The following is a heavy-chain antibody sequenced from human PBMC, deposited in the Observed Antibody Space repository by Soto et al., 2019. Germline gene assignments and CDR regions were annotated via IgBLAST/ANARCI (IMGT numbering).Heavy chain of an antibody. CDR2: IRDKVNKYAT. Sequence: EVQLVESGGGLVQPGGSLKLSCAASGFTFSGSAIHWVRQASGKGLEWVGRIRDKVNKYATAYAASVTGRFTISRDDSKTMAYLQITSLKTAETAVYYCGYDFWSGYYSVGQTSGMDVWGQGTTVTVSS. D-gene: IGHD3-3*01. CDR1: GFTFSGSA. J-gene: IGHJ6*02. CDR3: GYDFWSGYYSVGQTSGMDV. V-gene: IGHV3-73*02.